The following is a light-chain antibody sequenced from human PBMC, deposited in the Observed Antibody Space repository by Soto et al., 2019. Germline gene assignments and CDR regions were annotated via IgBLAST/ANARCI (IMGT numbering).Light chain of an antibody. V-gene: IGLV2-14*03. CDR1: SSDIGAYNF. J-gene: IGLJ2*01. CDR3: TSWTTSTTMR. CDR2: DVF. Sequence: QSVLTQPASVSGSPGQSITISCTGTSSDIGAYNFVSWYQQHPGKASKLMLYDVFIRPSGVSNCFSGSKSGNTASLTISGLQAEDEADYYCTSWTTSTTMRFGGGTKVTVL.